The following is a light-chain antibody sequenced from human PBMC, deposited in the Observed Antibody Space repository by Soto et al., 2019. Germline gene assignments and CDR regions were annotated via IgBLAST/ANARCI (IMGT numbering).Light chain of an antibody. CDR1: QDISKW. CDR2: DAS. CDR3: QHYNSYSEA. J-gene: IGKJ1*01. Sequence: DIQMTQSPSTLSASVGDRVAITCRASQDISKWLAWYQQKPGKPPKLLIYDASGLDSGVPSRFSGSGYGTEFTLTISSLQPDDFATYYCQHYNSYSEAFGQGTTVDIK. V-gene: IGKV1-5*01.